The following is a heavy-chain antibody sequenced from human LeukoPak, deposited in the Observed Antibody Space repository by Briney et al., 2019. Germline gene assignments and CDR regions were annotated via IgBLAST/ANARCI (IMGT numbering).Heavy chain of an antibody. J-gene: IGHJ3*02. CDR1: GGSISSTIYY. D-gene: IGHD6-19*01. Sequence: PSETLSLTCTVSGGSISSTIYYWGWIRQPPGKGLEWIGEINHRGSTHYNPSLKSRVTISVDTSKKQFSLKLSSVTAADTAVYYCATYSTGFDIWGQGTVVTVSS. CDR2: INHRGST. V-gene: IGHV4-39*07. CDR3: ATYSTGFDI.